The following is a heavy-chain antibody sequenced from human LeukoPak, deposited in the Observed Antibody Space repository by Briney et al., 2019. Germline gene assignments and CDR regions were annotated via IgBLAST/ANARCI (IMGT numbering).Heavy chain of an antibody. CDR2: IYYSGST. Sequence: PSETLSLTCTVSGGSISSSSYYWGWIRQPPGKGLEWIGSIYYSGSTYYNPSLKSRVTISVDTSKNQFSLKLSSVTAADTAVYYCARVSSAAMVLYYFDYWGQRTLVTVSS. CDR3: ARVSSAAMVLYYFDY. CDR1: GGSISSSSYY. V-gene: IGHV4-39*07. J-gene: IGHJ4*02. D-gene: IGHD5-18*01.